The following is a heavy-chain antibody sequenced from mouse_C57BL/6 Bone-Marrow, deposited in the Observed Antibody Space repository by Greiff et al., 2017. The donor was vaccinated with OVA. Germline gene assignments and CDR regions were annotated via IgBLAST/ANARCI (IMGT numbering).Heavy chain of an antibody. CDR3: ARGGDGYYLPAWFAY. CDR1: GYTFTSYW. J-gene: IGHJ3*01. V-gene: IGHV1-53*01. CDR2: INPSNGGT. Sequence: VQLQQPGTELVKPGASVKLSCKASGYTFTSYWMHWVKQRPGQGLEWIGNINPSNGGTNYNEKFKSKATLTVYKSSSTAYMQLSSLTSEDSAVYYCARGGDGYYLPAWFAYWGQGTLVTVSA. D-gene: IGHD2-3*01.